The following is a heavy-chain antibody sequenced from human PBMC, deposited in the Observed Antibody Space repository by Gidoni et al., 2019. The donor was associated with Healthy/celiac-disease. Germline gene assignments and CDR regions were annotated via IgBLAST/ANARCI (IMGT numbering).Heavy chain of an antibody. CDR1: AASISSGGYY. CDR3: ARAAGGCGGDCYSDY. V-gene: IGHV4-31*03. CDR2: IYHRGST. J-gene: IGHJ4*02. Sequence: QVQLQESGPGLVTPSQTLSLICSVSAASISSGGYYWSWIRQHPGKGLEWIGHIYHRGSTYYNPSLKSRVTISVDTSKNQFSLKLSSVTVADTAVYYCARAAGGCGGDCYSDYWGQGTLVTVSS. D-gene: IGHD2-21*02.